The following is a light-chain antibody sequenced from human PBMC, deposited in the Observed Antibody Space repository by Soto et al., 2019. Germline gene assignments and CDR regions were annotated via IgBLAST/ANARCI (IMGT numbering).Light chain of an antibody. Sequence: QSVLTQQPSTSGTPGQRGTISCSGCSSNIGSNSVNWYQHLPGPAPTLLIYSNSQRHSGVTERFSGSKSGKSASLAISGLKAEDETAYYCASWDDTRNGPVFGGGTQLNVL. CDR2: SNS. CDR3: ASWDDTRNGPV. CDR1: SSNIGSNS. J-gene: IGLJ3*02. V-gene: IGLV1-44*01.